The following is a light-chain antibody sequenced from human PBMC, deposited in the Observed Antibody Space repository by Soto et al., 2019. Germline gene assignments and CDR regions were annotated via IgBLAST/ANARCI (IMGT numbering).Light chain of an antibody. V-gene: IGKV1-39*01. CDR3: QQTYSGPLT. Sequence: DIQMTQSPSSLSASVEDRVTITCRESQTINNYLNWYQQKPGKAPKLLIYAASSVQSGVPSRYSGSISGTDFTLTISSLQPEDFAIYYCQQTYSGPLTVGGGTKVEIK. CDR1: QTINNY. J-gene: IGKJ4*01. CDR2: AAS.